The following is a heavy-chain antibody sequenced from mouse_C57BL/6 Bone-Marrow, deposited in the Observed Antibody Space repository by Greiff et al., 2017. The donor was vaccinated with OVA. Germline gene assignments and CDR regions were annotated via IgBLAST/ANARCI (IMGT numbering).Heavy chain of an antibody. Sequence: VKLVESGPELVKPGASVKISCTASGYAFSSSWMNWVKQRPGKGLEWIGRIYPGDGDTNYNGKFKGKATLTADKSSSTAYMQLSSLTSEDSAVYFCAKYYYGSSLYYYAMDYWGQGTSVTVSS. CDR1: GYAFSSSW. D-gene: IGHD1-1*01. CDR2: IYPGDGDT. J-gene: IGHJ4*01. V-gene: IGHV1-82*01. CDR3: AKYYYGSSLYYYAMDY.